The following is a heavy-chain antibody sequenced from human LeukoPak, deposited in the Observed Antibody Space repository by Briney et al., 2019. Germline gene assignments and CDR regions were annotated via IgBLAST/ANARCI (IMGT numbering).Heavy chain of an antibody. Sequence: SETLSLTCAVSGVSFSGYYWSCIRQPPGKGLEWIGEINHSGSTNYNPSLKSRVTISVDTSKNQFSLKLSSVTAADTAVYYCARVDYDFWSGYRTENNWFDPWGQGTLVTVSS. J-gene: IGHJ5*02. CDR3: ARVDYDFWSGYRTENNWFDP. V-gene: IGHV4-34*01. D-gene: IGHD3-3*01. CDR1: GVSFSGYY. CDR2: INHSGST.